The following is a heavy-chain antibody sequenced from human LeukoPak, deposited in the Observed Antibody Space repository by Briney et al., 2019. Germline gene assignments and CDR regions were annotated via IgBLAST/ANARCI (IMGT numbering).Heavy chain of an antibody. D-gene: IGHD5-18*01. CDR2: MNPNSGDT. J-gene: IGHJ4*02. CDR1: GYTLTELS. V-gene: IGHV1-8*01. CDR3: VRARGYNYGYVDY. Sequence: ASVKVSFKVSGYTLTELSMHWVRQATGQGLEWMGWMNPNSGDTGYAQNFQGRLNMTRNTYKSTAYMELCSLRSEDTAVYYCVRARGYNYGYVDYWGQGTLVTVSS.